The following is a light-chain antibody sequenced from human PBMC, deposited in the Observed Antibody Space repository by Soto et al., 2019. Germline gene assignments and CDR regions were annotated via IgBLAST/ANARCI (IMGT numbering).Light chain of an antibody. V-gene: IGLV1-40*01. Sequence: QSVLTQPPSVSGAPGQRVTISCTRSSSNIGAVYNVHWYQQLPGTAPKLLIYANNNRPSGVPDRFSGSKSGTSASLTITGLQAEDEADYYCHSYDSSLSAVVFGGGTKLTVL. CDR3: HSYDSSLSAVV. CDR2: ANN. CDR1: SSNIGAVYN. J-gene: IGLJ2*01.